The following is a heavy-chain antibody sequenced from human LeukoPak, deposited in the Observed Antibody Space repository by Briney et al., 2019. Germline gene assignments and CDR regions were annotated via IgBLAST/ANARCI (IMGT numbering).Heavy chain of an antibody. CDR1: GFTFSSYG. V-gene: IGHV3-30*18. Sequence: GGSLRLSCAASGFTFSSYGMHWVRQAPGKGLEWVAVISYDGSNKYYADSVKGRFTISRDNSKNTLYLQMNSLRAEDTAVYYCAKVARRDFDWFQAGAFDIWGQGTVVTVSS. D-gene: IGHD3-9*01. J-gene: IGHJ3*02. CDR2: ISYDGSNK. CDR3: AKVARRDFDWFQAGAFDI.